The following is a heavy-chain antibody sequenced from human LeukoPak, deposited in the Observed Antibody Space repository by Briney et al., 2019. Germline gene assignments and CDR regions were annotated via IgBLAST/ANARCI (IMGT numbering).Heavy chain of an antibody. CDR3: ARAPPAYYYGSGSYPFDY. J-gene: IGHJ4*02. CDR2: INPNSGGT. CDR1: GYTFAGYY. Sequence: ASVKVSCKASGYTFAGYYMHWVRQAPGQGLEWMGWINPNSGGTNYAQKFQGRVTMTRDTSISTAYMELSSLRSEDTAVYYCARAPPAYYYGSGSYPFDYWGQGTLVTVSS. D-gene: IGHD3-10*01. V-gene: IGHV1-2*02.